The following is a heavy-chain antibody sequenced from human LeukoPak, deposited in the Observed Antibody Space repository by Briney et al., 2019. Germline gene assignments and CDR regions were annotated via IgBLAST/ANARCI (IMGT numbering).Heavy chain of an antibody. D-gene: IGHD3-22*01. J-gene: IGHJ4*02. CDR2: ISGSGGST. CDR3: AKHMSEGYYDSSGEADY. CDR1: GFTFSSYA. V-gene: IGHV3-23*01. Sequence: GGSLRLSCAASGFTFSSYAMSWVRQAPGKGLEWVSAISGSGGSTYYADFVKGRFTISRDNSKNTLYLQMNSLRAEDTAVYYCAKHMSEGYYDSSGEADYWGQGTLVTVSS.